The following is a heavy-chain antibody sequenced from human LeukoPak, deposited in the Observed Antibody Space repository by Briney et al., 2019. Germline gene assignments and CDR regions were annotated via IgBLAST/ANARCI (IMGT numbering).Heavy chain of an antibody. Sequence: SETLSLTCTVSGGSISSYYWNWIRQPAGKGLEWIGRLYTSGSTNYNPSLKSRVTMSVDTSKNQFSLELTSVTAADTAVYYCASGSGSYSHWFDPWGQGILVTVSS. J-gene: IGHJ5*02. CDR2: LYTSGST. CDR1: GGSISSYY. D-gene: IGHD3-10*01. CDR3: ASGSGSYSHWFDP. V-gene: IGHV4-4*07.